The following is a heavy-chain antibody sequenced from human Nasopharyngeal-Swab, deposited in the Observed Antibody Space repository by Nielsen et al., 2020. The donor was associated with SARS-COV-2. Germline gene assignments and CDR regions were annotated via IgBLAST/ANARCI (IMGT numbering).Heavy chain of an antibody. CDR1: GYSFTSYW. J-gene: IGHJ6*03. Sequence: GGSLRLSCKGSGYSFTSYWIGWVRQMTGKGLEWMGIIYPGDSDTRYRPSFQGQVTISADKSISTAYLQWSSLKASDTAMYYCARWYSSSTYYYYYYMDVWGKGTTVTVSS. D-gene: IGHD6-6*01. CDR3: ARWYSSSTYYYYYYMDV. V-gene: IGHV5-51*01. CDR2: IYPGDSDT.